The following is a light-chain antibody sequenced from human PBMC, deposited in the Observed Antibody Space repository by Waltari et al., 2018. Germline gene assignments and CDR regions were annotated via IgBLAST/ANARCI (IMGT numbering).Light chain of an antibody. V-gene: IGLV1-40*01. CDR2: GNS. Sequence: QSVLTHPPSVSGAPGQSVTLACTVSSSNIGAGYDVPWYQQLPGRVPKLLIYGNSNRPSGVPDRFSGSKSGTSASLAITGLQAEDEADYYCQSSDSSLASLHVFGTGTKVTVL. CDR1: SSNIGAGYD. J-gene: IGLJ1*01. CDR3: QSSDSSLASLHV.